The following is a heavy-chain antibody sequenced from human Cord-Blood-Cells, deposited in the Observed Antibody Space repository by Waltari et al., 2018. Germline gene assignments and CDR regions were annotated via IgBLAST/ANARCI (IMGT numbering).Heavy chain of an antibody. V-gene: IGHV4-34*01. Sequence: QVQLQQWGAGLLKPSETLSLTCAVYGGSFSGYYCSWIRQPPGKGLEWIGEINHSGSTNYNPSLKSRVTISVDTSKNQFSLKLSSVTAADTAVYYCARGFYIAAAGTYYFDYWGQGTLVTVSS. J-gene: IGHJ4*02. CDR3: ARGFYIAAAGTYYFDY. CDR2: INHSGST. CDR1: GGSFSGYY. D-gene: IGHD6-13*01.